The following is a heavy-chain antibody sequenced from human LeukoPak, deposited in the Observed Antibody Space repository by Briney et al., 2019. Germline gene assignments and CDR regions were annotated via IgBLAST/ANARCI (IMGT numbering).Heavy chain of an antibody. D-gene: IGHD3-10*01. J-gene: IGHJ5*02. CDR2: ISWNSGSI. Sequence: GRSLRLSCAASGFTFDDYAMHWARQAPGKGLEWVSGISWNSGSIGYADSVKGRFTISRDNAKNSLYLQMNSLRAEDTALYYCAKAVRVRGSVGAPNWFDPWGQGTLVTVSS. CDR1: GFTFDDYA. V-gene: IGHV3-9*01. CDR3: AKAVRVRGSVGAPNWFDP.